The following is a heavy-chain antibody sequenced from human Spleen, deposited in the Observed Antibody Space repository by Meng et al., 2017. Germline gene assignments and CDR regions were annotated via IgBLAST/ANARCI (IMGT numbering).Heavy chain of an antibody. CDR3: TRDQFNYDSSGFDVDY. CDR1: GFTVSSNY. V-gene: IGHV3-66*02. CDR2: IYSGGST. Sequence: GESLKISCAASGFTVSSNYMSWVRQAPGKGLEWVSVIYSGGSTYYADSVKGRFTISRDNSKNTLYLQMNSLRAEDTAVYYCTRDQFNYDSSGFDVDYWGQGTLVTVSS. D-gene: IGHD3-22*01. J-gene: IGHJ4*02.